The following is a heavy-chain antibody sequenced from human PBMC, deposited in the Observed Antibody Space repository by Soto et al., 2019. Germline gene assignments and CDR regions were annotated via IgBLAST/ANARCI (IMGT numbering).Heavy chain of an antibody. J-gene: IGHJ4*02. V-gene: IGHV4-39*02. CDR1: GGSISSSSYY. CDR2: IYYSGST. D-gene: IGHD3-22*01. Sequence: PSETLSLTCTVSGGSISSSSYYWGWIRQPPGKGLEWIGSIYYSGSTYYSPSLKSRVTISVDTSKNQFSLKLSSVTAADTAVYYCAREFCREYYDSSGYSPSDYWGQGTLVTVSS. CDR3: AREFCREYYDSSGYSPSDY.